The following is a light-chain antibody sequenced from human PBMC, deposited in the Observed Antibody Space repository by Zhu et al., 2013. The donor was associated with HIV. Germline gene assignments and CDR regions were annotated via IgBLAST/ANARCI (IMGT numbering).Light chain of an antibody. J-gene: IGLJ2*01. CDR1: SNAVGSYNL. CDR2: ETT. V-gene: IGLV2-23*01. Sequence: QSALTQPASVSGSPGQSITISCTGPSNAVGSYNLVSWYQQHPDKAPKLLIYETTERPSGISDRFSASKSGNTASLTIIGLRAADEANYYCCSYAGSKTVIFGGGTQLTVL. CDR3: CSYAGSKTVI.